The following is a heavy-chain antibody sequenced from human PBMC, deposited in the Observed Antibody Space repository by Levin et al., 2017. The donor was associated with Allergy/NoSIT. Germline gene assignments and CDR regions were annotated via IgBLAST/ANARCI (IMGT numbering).Heavy chain of an antibody. CDR3: AKDGSSWYLGWYFDY. V-gene: IGHV3-30*18. CDR1: GFTFSSYG. J-gene: IGHJ4*02. Sequence: AGESLKISCAASGFTFSSYGMHWVRQAPGKGLEWVAVISYDGSNKFYGDSVKGRFTISRDNSKNTLYLQMNSLRVEDTAVYYCAKDGSSWYLGWYFDYWGQGTLVTVSS. CDR2: ISYDGSNK. D-gene: IGHD6-13*01.